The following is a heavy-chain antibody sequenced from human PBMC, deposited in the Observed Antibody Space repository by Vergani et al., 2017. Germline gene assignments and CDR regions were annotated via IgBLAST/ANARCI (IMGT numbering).Heavy chain of an antibody. CDR3: ARDLAYCHECSCAL. J-gene: IGHJ4*02. V-gene: IGHV3-30*02. Sequence: QVQLVQSGGGVVQPGGSLRSSWVALGFTFNRFGMQGVRQAPGKGLEWVAYVLFDGSNEYYADSVKGRFIVSRDNSNDACYLQMNSLRTDDTAVYYCARDLAYCHECSCALWGQGSVVTVSS. CDR2: VLFDGSNE. D-gene: IGHD2-21*01. CDR1: GFTFNRFG.